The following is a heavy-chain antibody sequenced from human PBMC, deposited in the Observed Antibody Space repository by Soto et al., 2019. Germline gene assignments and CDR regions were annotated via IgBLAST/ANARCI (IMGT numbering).Heavy chain of an antibody. CDR3: ARDSSGITIFGVVKRYYYYMDV. CDR1: GGSISSYC. D-gene: IGHD3-3*01. Sequence: SETLSLTCTVSGGSISSYCWSWIRQPPGKGLEWIGYIYYSGSTNYNPSLKSRVTISVDTSKNQSSLKLSSVTAADTAVYYCARDSSGITIFGVVKRYYYYMDVWGKGTTVTVSS. J-gene: IGHJ6*03. CDR2: IYYSGST. V-gene: IGHV4-59*01.